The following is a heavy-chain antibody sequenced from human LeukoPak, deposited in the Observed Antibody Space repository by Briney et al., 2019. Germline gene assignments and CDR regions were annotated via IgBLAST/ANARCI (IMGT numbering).Heavy chain of an antibody. CDR1: CHSISSGYY. CDR2: IYHSGRT. D-gene: IGHD2-21*01. V-gene: IGHV4-38-2*02. Sequence: PDTASLTCTVSCHSISSGYYWGWIPPPPGKGLEWIGSIYHSGRTFYNPSLKSRVTISVDTSKNQFSLKLTSVFVADTAVYYCVSLFPRQEGRYWGEGTLVTVSS. CDR3: VSLFPRQEGRY. J-gene: IGHJ4*02.